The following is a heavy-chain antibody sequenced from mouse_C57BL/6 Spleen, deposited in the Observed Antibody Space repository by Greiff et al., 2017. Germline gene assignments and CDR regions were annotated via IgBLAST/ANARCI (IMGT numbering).Heavy chain of an antibody. D-gene: IGHD2-4*01. CDR3: AGRESYDYDVDY. CDR2: IHPNRGST. V-gene: IGHV1-64*01. Sequence: QVQLQQPGAELVKPGASVKLSCKASGYTFTSYWMHWVKQRPGQGLAWIGMIHPNRGSTNYNETFKRKATLTVDKSSSTAYMHLSRLTSEDSAVYYGAGRESYDYDVDYWGQGTTLTVSS. CDR1: GYTFTSYW. J-gene: IGHJ2*01.